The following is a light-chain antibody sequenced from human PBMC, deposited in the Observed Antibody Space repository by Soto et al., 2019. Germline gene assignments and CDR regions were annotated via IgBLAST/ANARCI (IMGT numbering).Light chain of an antibody. Sequence: DIQLTQSPSFLSASVGDRVTITCRASQGISNYLAWYQQKAGRAPKLLLYAASTLQSGVPSRFSGSGSGTEFTLTISSRQPEDFATYYCQQVNSYPITFGQGTRLEIK. CDR3: QQVNSYPIT. J-gene: IGKJ5*01. CDR2: AAS. V-gene: IGKV1-9*01. CDR1: QGISNY.